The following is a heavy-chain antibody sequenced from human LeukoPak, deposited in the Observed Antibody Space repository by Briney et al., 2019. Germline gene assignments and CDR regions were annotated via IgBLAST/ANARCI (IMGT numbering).Heavy chain of an antibody. CDR3: ARDRGTTGYYYLDS. D-gene: IGHD1-26*01. V-gene: IGHV4-59*01. J-gene: IGHJ4*02. CDR2: IYHTGST. CDR1: GGPITEYY. Sequence: AETLSLTCSVSGGPITEYYWSWIRQPPGKGLEWIGYIYHTGSTNYSPSLKRRVTTSLDPYRNQFSLKLASVTAADTAVYYCARDRGTTGYYYLDSWGQGILVTVSS.